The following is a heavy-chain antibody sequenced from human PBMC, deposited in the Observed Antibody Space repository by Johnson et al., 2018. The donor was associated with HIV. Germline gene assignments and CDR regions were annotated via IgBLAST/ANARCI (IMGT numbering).Heavy chain of an antibody. Sequence: QVQLVESGGGVVQPGRSLRLSCVASGFTFSTYAMHWVRQAPGKGLEWVAVISYDGNNEYYAHSVKGRFPISRDNSKSTLFLQMNRLRPEDTAVYYCARIRVAVITEVGAFDIWGQGTMVTVSS. CDR3: ARIRVAVITEVGAFDI. D-gene: IGHD3-22*01. V-gene: IGHV3-30*03. J-gene: IGHJ3*02. CDR2: ISYDGNNE. CDR1: GFTFSTYA.